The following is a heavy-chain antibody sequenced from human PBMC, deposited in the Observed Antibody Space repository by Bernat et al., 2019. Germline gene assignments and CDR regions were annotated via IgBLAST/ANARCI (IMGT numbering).Heavy chain of an antibody. CDR3: AKGGRDCSGGSCPRYYYYYYYMDV. J-gene: IGHJ6*03. CDR1: GFTFDDYT. CDR2: ISWDGGST. Sequence: EVQLVESGGVVVQPGGSLRLSCAASGFTFDDYTMHWVRQAPGKGLEWVSLISWDGGSTYYTDSVKGRFTISRDNSKNSLYLQMNSLRTEDTAWYYCAKGGRDCSGGSCPRYYYYYYYMDVWGKGTTVTVSS. D-gene: IGHD2-15*01. V-gene: IGHV3-43*01.